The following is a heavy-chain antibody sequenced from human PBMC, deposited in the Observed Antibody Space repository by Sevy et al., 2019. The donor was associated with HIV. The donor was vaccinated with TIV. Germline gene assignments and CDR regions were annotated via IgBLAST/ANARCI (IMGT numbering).Heavy chain of an antibody. V-gene: IGHV3-23*01. Sequence: GGSLRLSCTIAGFTFSRYAMSWVRQAPGKGLEWVSTISNNGGRTNYAHFVKGRFTVSRDNSNNTLFLQLNSVRVEDTATYYCAKGTSDTSGYFSKFDYWGQGTLVTVSS. D-gene: IGHD3-22*01. J-gene: IGHJ4*02. CDR1: GFTFSRYA. CDR3: AKGTSDTSGYFSKFDY. CDR2: ISNNGGRT.